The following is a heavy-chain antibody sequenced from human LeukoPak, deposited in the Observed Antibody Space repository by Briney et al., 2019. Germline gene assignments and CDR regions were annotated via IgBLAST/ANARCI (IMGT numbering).Heavy chain of an antibody. J-gene: IGHJ4*02. CDR2: INQDGSEK. D-gene: IGHD3-22*01. CDR1: GFTLSNYW. V-gene: IGHV3-7*01. CDR3: VSTMTFDY. Sequence: GGSLRLSCAVSGFTLSNYWMSWVRQVPGKGLEWVANINQDGSEKYYVDSVKGRFTISRDNAKNSLYLQMNSLRAEDTAVYFCVSTMTFDYWGQGTLVTVSS.